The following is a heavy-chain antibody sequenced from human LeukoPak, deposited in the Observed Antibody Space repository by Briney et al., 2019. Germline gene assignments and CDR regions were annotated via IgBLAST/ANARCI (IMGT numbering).Heavy chain of an antibody. J-gene: IGHJ6*03. Sequence: AGGSLRLSCVASGFTFNTYGMHWVRQAPGKGLEWVAVISSDESNKYYVAAVKGRFTISRDNSKNTLYLQMNSLRAEDTAMYYCAKAAVPRYYFYYMDVWGKGTTVTVSS. V-gene: IGHV3-30*18. CDR3: AKAAVPRYYFYYMDV. CDR1: GFTFNTYG. D-gene: IGHD4-17*01. CDR2: ISSDESNK.